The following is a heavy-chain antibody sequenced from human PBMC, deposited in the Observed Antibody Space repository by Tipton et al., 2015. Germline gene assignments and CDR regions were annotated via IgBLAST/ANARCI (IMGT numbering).Heavy chain of an antibody. D-gene: IGHD5-12*01. V-gene: IGHV4-59*01. J-gene: IGHJ5*02. Sequence: LRLSCTVSGGSISNYYWSWIRQPPGKGLEWIGYIFYSGSATYNPPLKSRVTISVDTSKNQFSLKVTSVTAADTAVYYCARETYSDYDFSNWFDPWGQGILVTVSS. CDR2: IFYSGSA. CDR3: ARETYSDYDFSNWFDP. CDR1: GGSISNYY.